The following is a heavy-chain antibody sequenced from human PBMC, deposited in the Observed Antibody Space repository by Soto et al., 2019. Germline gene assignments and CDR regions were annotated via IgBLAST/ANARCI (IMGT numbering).Heavy chain of an antibody. Sequence: GESLKISCKGSGYSFTSYWIGSVRQMPGKGLEWMGIIYPGDSDTRYSPSFQGQVTISADKSISTAYLQWSSLKASDTAMYYCASPFYSSSWFDAFDIWGQGTMVTVSS. CDR2: IYPGDSDT. D-gene: IGHD6-13*01. CDR3: ASPFYSSSWFDAFDI. V-gene: IGHV5-51*01. CDR1: GYSFTSYW. J-gene: IGHJ3*02.